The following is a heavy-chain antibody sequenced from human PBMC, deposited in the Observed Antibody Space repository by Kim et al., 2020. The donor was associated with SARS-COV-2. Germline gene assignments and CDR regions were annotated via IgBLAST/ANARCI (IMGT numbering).Heavy chain of an antibody. Sequence: SETLSLTCTVSGGSISSSSYYWGWIRQPPGKGLEWIGSIYYSGSTYYNPSLKSRVTISVDTSKNQFSLKLSSVTAADTAVYYCARHGLAYCGGDCVHWGQRTLVTVSS. CDR1: GGSISSSSYY. CDR2: IYYSGST. V-gene: IGHV4-39*01. J-gene: IGHJ4*02. D-gene: IGHD2-21*02. CDR3: ARHGLAYCGGDCVH.